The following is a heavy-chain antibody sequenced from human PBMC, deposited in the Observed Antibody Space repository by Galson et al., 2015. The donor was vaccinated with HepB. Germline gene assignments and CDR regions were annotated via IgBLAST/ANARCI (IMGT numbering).Heavy chain of an antibody. J-gene: IGHJ4*02. V-gene: IGHV4-30-4*01. CDR3: ARAYYDFWSGYYLLYFDY. Sequence: LSLTCTVSGGSISSGDYYWSWIRQPPGKGLEWIGYIYYSGSTYYNPSLKSRVTISVDTSKNQFSLKLSSVTAADTAVYYRARAYYDFWSGYYLLYFDYWGQGTLVTVSS. CDR2: IYYSGST. CDR1: GGSISSGDYY. D-gene: IGHD3-3*01.